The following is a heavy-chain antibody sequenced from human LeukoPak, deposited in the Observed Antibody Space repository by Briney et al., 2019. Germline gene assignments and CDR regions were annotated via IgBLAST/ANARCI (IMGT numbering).Heavy chain of an antibody. J-gene: IGHJ6*04. CDR1: GFTFSNYG. V-gene: IGHV3-30*02. D-gene: IGHD3-10*02. CDR2: IRYDGRNK. Sequence: PGGSLRLSCAASGFTFSNYGMHWVRQAPGKGLEWVGFIRYDGRNKYYADSVKGRFTISRDNAKNSLYLQMNSLRAEDTAVYYCAELAITMIGGVWGKGTTVTISS. CDR3: AELAITMIGGV.